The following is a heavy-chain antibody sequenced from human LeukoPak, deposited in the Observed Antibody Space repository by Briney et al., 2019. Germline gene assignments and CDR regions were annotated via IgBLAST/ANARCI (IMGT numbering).Heavy chain of an antibody. J-gene: IGHJ4*02. D-gene: IGHD2-2*03. CDR1: GFTFSYYA. CDR2: IKQDGSEK. CDR3: ATRSLGQVDIVVVPAASHFDY. V-gene: IGHV3-7*01. Sequence: PGGSLRLSCAASGFTFSYYAMSWVRQAPGKGLEWVANIKQDGSEKYYVDSVKGRFTISRDNAKNSLYLQMNSLRAEDTAVYYCATRSLGQVDIVVVPAASHFDYWGQGTLVTVSS.